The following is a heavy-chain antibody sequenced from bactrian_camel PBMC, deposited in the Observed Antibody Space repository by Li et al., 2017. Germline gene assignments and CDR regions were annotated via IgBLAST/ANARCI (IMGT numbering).Heavy chain of an antibody. CDR1: GYTYIRA. Sequence: HVQLVESGGGSVQAGGSLRLSCTASGYTYIRAWFRQAPGQEREAVARILTDTDNTFYSDSVKGRFTISKDNAKNTLYLQMNSLEPEDTAMYYCAAGAPPVLYGGLCEKYNYWGQGTQVTVS. V-gene: IGHV3-2*01. CDR2: ILTDTDNT. J-gene: IGHJ4*01. D-gene: IGHD3*01. CDR3: AAGAPPVLYGGLCEKYNY.